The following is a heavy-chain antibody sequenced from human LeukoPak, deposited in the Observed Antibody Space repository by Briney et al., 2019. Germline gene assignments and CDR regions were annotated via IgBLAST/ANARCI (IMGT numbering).Heavy chain of an antibody. CDR3: ASGGDAYYYDSSGYPEIPFDY. J-gene: IGHJ4*02. CDR1: GFTVSSNY. V-gene: IGHV3-66*01. D-gene: IGHD3-22*01. Sequence: GGSLRLSCAASGFTVSSNYMSWVRQAPGKGLEWVSVIYSGGSTYYADSVKGRFTISRDNSKNTLYLQMNSLRAEDTAVYYCASGGDAYYYDSSGYPEIPFDYWGQGTLVTVSS. CDR2: IYSGGST.